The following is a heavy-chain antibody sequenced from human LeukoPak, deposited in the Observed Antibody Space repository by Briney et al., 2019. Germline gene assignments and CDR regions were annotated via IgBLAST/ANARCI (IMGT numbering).Heavy chain of an antibody. Sequence: SETLSLTCAVSGGSISSSDWWSWVRQPPGRGLEWIGYIYRSENPTYNPSLKGRVTMSADKPKNQFSLRLSSVTAADTAVYYCAKGDGDYDHYFDYWGQGTLVTVSS. D-gene: IGHD4-17*01. V-gene: IGHV4-4*02. CDR1: GGSISSSDW. CDR3: AKGDGDYDHYFDY. CDR2: IYRSENP. J-gene: IGHJ4*02.